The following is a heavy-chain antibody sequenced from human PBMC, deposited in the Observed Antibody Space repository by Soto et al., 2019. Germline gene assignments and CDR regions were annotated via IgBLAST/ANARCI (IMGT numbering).Heavy chain of an antibody. Sequence: VGSLRLSCAASGFTFSSYWMSWVRQAPGKGLEWVANIKQDGSEKYYVDSVKGRFTISGDNAKNSLYLQMNSLRAEDTAVYYCARNGAYYDYVWGSYRPYFDYWGQGTLVTVSS. D-gene: IGHD3-16*02. J-gene: IGHJ4*02. CDR1: GFTFSSYW. CDR2: IKQDGSEK. V-gene: IGHV3-7*03. CDR3: ARNGAYYDYVWGSYRPYFDY.